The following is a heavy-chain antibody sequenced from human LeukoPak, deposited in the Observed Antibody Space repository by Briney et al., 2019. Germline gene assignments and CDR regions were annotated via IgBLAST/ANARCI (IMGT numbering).Heavy chain of an antibody. V-gene: IGHV4-59*01. CDR3: ARGSPLDWYFDL. CDR1: GGSISSYY. CDR2: MYSSEST. Sequence: PSATLSLTCTVSGGSISSYYWSWIRQPPGKGLEWIGYMYSSESTKYNPSLKSRVTISVDTSGNQFSLKLTSLTAADTAVYYCARGSPLDWYFDLWGRGTLVTVSS. J-gene: IGHJ2*01.